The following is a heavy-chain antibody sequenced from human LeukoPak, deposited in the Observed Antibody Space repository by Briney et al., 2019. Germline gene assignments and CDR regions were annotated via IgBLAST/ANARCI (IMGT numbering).Heavy chain of an antibody. V-gene: IGHV3-53*01. D-gene: IGHD1-26*01. CDR2: IYSGGST. Sequence: AGGSLRLSCAASGFTVSSSYMSWVRQAPGKGLEWVSVIYSGGSTYYADSVKGRFTISRDNSKSTLYLQMNNLRAEDTAMYYCAREMYSGMYNDAFDIWGQGTKVTVSS. CDR1: GFTVSSSY. CDR3: AREMYSGMYNDAFDI. J-gene: IGHJ3*02.